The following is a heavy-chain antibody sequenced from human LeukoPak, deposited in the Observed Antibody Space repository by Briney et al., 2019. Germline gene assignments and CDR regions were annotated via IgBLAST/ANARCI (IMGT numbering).Heavy chain of an antibody. J-gene: IGHJ3*02. V-gene: IGHV4-61*02. CDR1: GGSISSGSYY. D-gene: IGHD5-24*01. Sequence: PSETLSLTCTVSGGSISSGSYYWSWIRQPVGKGLEWIGRIYTSGSTNYNPSLKSRVTISVDTSKNQFSLKLSSVTAADTAVYYCARERDGYNWAYDAFDIWGQGTMVTVSS. CDR3: ARERDGYNWAYDAFDI. CDR2: IYTSGST.